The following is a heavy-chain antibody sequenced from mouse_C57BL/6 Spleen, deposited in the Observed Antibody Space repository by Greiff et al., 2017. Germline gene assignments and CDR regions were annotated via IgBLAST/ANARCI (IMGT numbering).Heavy chain of an antibody. CDR2: INYDGSST. J-gene: IGHJ4*01. CDR3: ARWNYGSNAMDY. V-gene: IGHV5-16*01. D-gene: IGHD1-1*01. Sequence: EVMLVESEGGLVQPGSSMKLSCTASGFTFSDYYMAWVRQVPEKGLEWVANINYDGSSTYYLDSLKSRFIISRDNAKNILYLQMSSLKSEDTATYYCARWNYGSNAMDYWGQGTSVTVSS. CDR1: GFTFSDYY.